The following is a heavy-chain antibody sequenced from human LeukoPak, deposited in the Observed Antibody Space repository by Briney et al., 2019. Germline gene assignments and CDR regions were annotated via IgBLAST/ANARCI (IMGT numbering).Heavy chain of an antibody. CDR3: ARGWLADSTVVTPYNY. CDR1: GGTFSSYE. CDR2: ITPMFGIA. V-gene: IGHV1-69*13. D-gene: IGHD4-23*01. Sequence: GASVKVSCKASGGTFSSYEISWVRQAPGQGLEWMGGITPMFGIAKYAQKFQGRVTISAVESMSTVHMELSSLRSEDTAKYYCARGWLADSTVVTPYNYWGQGTVLTVSS. J-gene: IGHJ4*02.